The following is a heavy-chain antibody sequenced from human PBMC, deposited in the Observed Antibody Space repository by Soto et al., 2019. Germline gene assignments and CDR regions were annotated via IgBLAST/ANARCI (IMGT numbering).Heavy chain of an antibody. D-gene: IGHD3-10*01. V-gene: IGHV4-4*07. Sequence: SETLSLTCTVSGGSISSYYCSWSRQPAGKGLEWIGRIYTSGSTNYNPSLKSRVTMSVDTSKNQFSLKLSSVTAADTAVYYCARVGMVRGVIISWFDPWGQGTLVTVSS. CDR1: GGSISSYY. CDR2: IYTSGST. J-gene: IGHJ5*02. CDR3: ARVGMVRGVIISWFDP.